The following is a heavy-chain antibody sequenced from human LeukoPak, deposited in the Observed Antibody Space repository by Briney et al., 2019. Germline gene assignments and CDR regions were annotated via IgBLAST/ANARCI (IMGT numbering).Heavy chain of an antibody. J-gene: IGHJ4*02. CDR1: GFTFSSYS. V-gene: IGHV3-21*01. D-gene: IGHD4-17*01. CDR2: ISSSSSYI. Sequence: KPGGSLRLSCAASGFTFSSYSMNWVRQAPGKGLEWVSSISSSSSYIYYADSVKGRFTISRDNAKNSLYLQMSSLRAEDTAVYYCARTLFMGNGDHGDYWGQGTLVTVSS. CDR3: ARTLFMGNGDHGDY.